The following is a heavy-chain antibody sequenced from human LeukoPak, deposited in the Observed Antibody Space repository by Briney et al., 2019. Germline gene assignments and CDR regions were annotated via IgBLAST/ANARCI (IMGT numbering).Heavy chain of an antibody. D-gene: IGHD6-13*01. J-gene: IGHJ4*02. Sequence: SETLSLTCTVSGGSISSGDYYWAWTRQPPGQGLEWIGNVQYSGSTYYNPSLKSRVTISLDTSKNQFSLRLSSVTAADTSMYYCTRRRGGTSSRDYWGQGTLVTVSS. CDR3: TRRRGGTSSRDY. CDR2: VQYSGST. CDR1: GGSISSGDYY. V-gene: IGHV4-39*01.